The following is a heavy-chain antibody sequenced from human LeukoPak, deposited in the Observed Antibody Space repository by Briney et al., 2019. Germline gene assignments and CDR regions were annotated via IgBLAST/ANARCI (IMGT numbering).Heavy chain of an antibody. Sequence: SKTLSLTCTVSGGSISSYYWSWIRQPPGKGLEWIGYIYYSGSTNYNPSLKSRVTISVDTSKNQFSLKLSSVTAADTAVYYCARGYTRFSWFDYWGQGTLVTVSS. CDR2: IYYSGST. J-gene: IGHJ4*02. D-gene: IGHD5-24*01. CDR1: GGSISSYY. CDR3: ARGYTRFSWFDY. V-gene: IGHV4-59*01.